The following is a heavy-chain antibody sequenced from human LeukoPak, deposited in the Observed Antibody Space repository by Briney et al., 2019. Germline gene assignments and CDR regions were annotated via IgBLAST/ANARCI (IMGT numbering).Heavy chain of an antibody. Sequence: SETLSLTCAVYSGSFSDYYWTWIRQPPGKGLEWIGSIYYSGSTYYNPSLKSRVTISVDTSENQFSLRLSSVTAADTAVYYCARALYYYDSSGVYYYYGMDVWGQGTTVTVSS. CDR1: SGSFSDYY. D-gene: IGHD3-22*01. V-gene: IGHV4-34*01. J-gene: IGHJ6*02. CDR3: ARALYYYDSSGVYYYYGMDV. CDR2: IYYSGST.